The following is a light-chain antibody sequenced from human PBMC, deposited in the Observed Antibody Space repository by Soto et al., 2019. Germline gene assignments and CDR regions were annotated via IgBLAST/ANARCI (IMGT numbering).Light chain of an antibody. V-gene: IGKV1-9*01. CDR3: QQLNSYPLT. J-gene: IGKJ4*01. CDR2: AAS. Sequence: IQLTQSPSSLSASVGDRVTITCRASRDISSYLAWYQQEPGKAPKLLIYAASTLQSGVPSRFSGGGSGTDFTLTISSLQPEDFATYYCQQLNSYPLTFGGGTKVDIK. CDR1: RDISSY.